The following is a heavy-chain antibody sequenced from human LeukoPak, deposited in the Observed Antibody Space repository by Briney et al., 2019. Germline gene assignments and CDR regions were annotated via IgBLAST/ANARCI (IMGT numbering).Heavy chain of an antibody. V-gene: IGHV1-2*02. D-gene: IGHD3-22*01. CDR2: INPNSGGT. J-gene: IGHJ4*02. CDR3: ARVFRYYDSSGYYSYFDY. CDR1: GYTFTSYY. Sequence: ASVKVSCKASGYTFTSYYMHWVRQAPGQGLEWMGWINPNSGGTNYAQKFQGRVTMTRDTSISTAYMELSRLRPDDTAVYYCARVFRYYDSSGYYSYFDYWGQGTLVTVSS.